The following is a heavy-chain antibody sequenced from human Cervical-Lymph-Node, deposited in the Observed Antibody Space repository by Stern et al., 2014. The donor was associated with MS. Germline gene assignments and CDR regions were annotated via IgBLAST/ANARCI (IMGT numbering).Heavy chain of an antibody. V-gene: IGHV3-48*02. CDR1: GFTFSGHG. J-gene: IGHJ5*01. Sequence: EVQLVESGGGLAQPGGSLRLSCAASGFTFSGHGMIWVRQAPGKGLEWVSYISPGSRTTYSAASVKGRFTISRDDAENSLHLQMNSLTDEDTGVYYCARVRGPTVTTMWFDSWGQGTLVTVSS. CDR3: ARVRGPTVTTMWFDS. D-gene: IGHD4-17*01. CDR2: ISPGSRTT.